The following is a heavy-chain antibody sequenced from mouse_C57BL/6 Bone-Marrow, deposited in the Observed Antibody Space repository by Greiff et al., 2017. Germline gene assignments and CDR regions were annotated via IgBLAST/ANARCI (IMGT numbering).Heavy chain of an antibody. CDR1: GYTFTSYG. Sequence: VQLVESGAELARPGASVTLSCTASGYTFTSYGISRVKQRTGQGLEWIGEIYPRSGNTYYNAKFKGKATLTADKSSSTAYMELRGMTVEDSAVYFCARGVWRFAYWGQGTLVTVSA. J-gene: IGHJ3*01. CDR2: IYPRSGNT. V-gene: IGHV1-81*01. CDR3: ARGVWRFAY.